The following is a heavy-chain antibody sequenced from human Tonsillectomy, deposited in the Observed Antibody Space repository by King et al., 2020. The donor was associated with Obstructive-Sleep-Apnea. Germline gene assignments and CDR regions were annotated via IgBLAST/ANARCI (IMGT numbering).Heavy chain of an antibody. Sequence: VQLVESGGGLGKPGGSLRLSCAASGFTFGDYYMSWIRQAPGRGLECVAHIRSSSSFPMYADFVKGRFTISRDSAKNSLYLQMNCLRAEDTGVYFCARYCTGGSCSYSYFGLDVWGQGTTVTVSS. CDR1: GFTFGDYY. D-gene: IGHD2-15*01. CDR3: ARYCTGGSCSYSYFGLDV. CDR2: IRSSSSFP. J-gene: IGHJ6*02. V-gene: IGHV3-11*06.